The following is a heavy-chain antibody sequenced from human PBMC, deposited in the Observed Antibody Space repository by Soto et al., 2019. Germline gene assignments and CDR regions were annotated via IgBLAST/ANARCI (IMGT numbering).Heavy chain of an antibody. J-gene: IGHJ4*02. CDR2: INHSGST. CDR3: ASTDIVARPYYFDY. CDR1: GGSFSGYY. Sequence: SETLSLTCAVYGGSFSGYYWSWIRQPPGKGLEWIGEINHSGSTNYNPSLKSRVTISVDTSKNQFSLKLSSVTAADTAVYYCASTDIVARPYYFDYWGQGTLVTVSS. D-gene: IGHD5-12*01. V-gene: IGHV4-34*01.